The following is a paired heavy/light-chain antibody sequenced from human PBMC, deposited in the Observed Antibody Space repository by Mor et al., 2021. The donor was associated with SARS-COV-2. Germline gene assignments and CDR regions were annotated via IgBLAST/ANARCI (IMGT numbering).Heavy chain of an antibody. Sequence: QVRLVQSGAEVKKPGASVQVSCKTSGYSFTTYDINWVRRATGQGLEWMGWINPNSGKTAYAAKFQGRVTMTRDTSTDTAYMQLSSLRSEDTAVYFCARVFFESGAAFHYHGMDVWGQGTTVTVAS. CDR2: INPNSGKT. J-gene: IGHJ6*02. CDR3: ARVFFESGAAFHYHGMDV. CDR1: GYSFTTYD. D-gene: IGHD6-25*01. V-gene: IGHV1-8*02.
Light chain of an antibody. J-gene: IGLJ2*01. CDR2: EVT. V-gene: IGLV2-8*01. CDR3: SSYGGSHTL. CDR1: SSDFGGFGF. Sequence: QSALTQPPSASGSLGQSVTISCTGASSDFGGFGFVSWYQHHPGKAPKLLIYEVTQRPTGVPDRFSGSKSGNTASLTVSGLQAEDEADYYCSSYGGSHTLFGGGTTLSVL.